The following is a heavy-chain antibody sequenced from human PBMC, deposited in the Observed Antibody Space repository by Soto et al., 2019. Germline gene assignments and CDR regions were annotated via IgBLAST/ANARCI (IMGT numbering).Heavy chain of an antibody. CDR3: VSVLLGGVVVPAAHTRALYYYYGMDV. CDR2: IIPIFGTA. V-gene: IGHV1-69*01. J-gene: IGHJ6*02. D-gene: IGHD2-2*01. CDR1: GGTFSSYA. Sequence: QVQLVQSGAEVKKPGSSVKVSCKASGGTFSSYAISWVRQAPGQGLEWMGGIIPIFGTANYAQKVQGRVTVTADDSTRTGYMELSSLRYEDTAVYYCVSVLLGGVVVPAAHTRALYYYYGMDVWGQGTTVTVSS.